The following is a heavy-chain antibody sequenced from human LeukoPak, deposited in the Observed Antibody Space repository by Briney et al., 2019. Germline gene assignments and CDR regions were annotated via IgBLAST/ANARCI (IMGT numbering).Heavy chain of an antibody. Sequence: SETLSLTCTVSGYSISSGYYWGWIRQPPGKGLEWIGSIYHSGSTYYNPSLKSRVTISVDTSKNQFSLKLSSVTAADTALYYCARRSYGYYYMDIWGKGTTVTVSS. D-gene: IGHD3-16*02. J-gene: IGHJ6*03. CDR3: ARRSYGYYYMDI. CDR2: IYHSGST. V-gene: IGHV4-38-2*02. CDR1: GYSISSGYY.